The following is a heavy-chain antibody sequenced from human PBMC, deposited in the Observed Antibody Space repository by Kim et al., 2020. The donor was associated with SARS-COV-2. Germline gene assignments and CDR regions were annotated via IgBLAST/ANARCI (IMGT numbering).Heavy chain of an antibody. CDR1: GGSVSSGSYY. CDR2: IYYSGST. D-gene: IGHD1-26*01. J-gene: IGHJ5*02. CDR3: ARQGGSYRDWFDP. Sequence: SETLSLTCTVSGGSVSSGSYYWSWIRQPPGKGLEWIGYIYYSGSTNYNPSLKSRVTISVDTSKNQFSLKLSSVTAADTAVYYCARQGGSYRDWFDPWGQGTLVTVSS. V-gene: IGHV4-61*01.